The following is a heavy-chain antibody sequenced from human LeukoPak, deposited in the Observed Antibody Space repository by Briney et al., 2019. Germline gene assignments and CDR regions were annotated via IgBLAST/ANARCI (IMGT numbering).Heavy chain of an antibody. CDR3: ATGVRGYSYPVYYYGMDV. V-gene: IGHV4-30-4*01. Sequence: TSQTLSLTCTVSGGSISSGDYYWSWIRQPPGKGLEWIVYIYYSGSTYYNPSLKSRVTISVDTSKNQFSLKLSSVTAADTAVYYCATGVRGYSYPVYYYGMDVWGKGTTVTVSS. D-gene: IGHD5-18*01. CDR1: GGSISSGDYY. J-gene: IGHJ6*04. CDR2: IYYSGST.